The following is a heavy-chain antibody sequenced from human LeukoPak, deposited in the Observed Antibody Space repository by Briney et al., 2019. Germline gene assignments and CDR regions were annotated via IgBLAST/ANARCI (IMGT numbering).Heavy chain of an antibody. CDR2: IIPILGIA. CDR1: GGTFSSYA. D-gene: IGHD6-13*01. V-gene: IGHV1-69*04. J-gene: IGHJ5*02. CDR3: ASSSSWYGGVGWFDP. Sequence: ASVKVSCKASGGTFSSYAISWVRQAPGQGLEWMGRIIPILGIANYAQKFQGRVTITADKSTSTAYMELSSLRSEDTAVYYCASSSSWYGGVGWFDPWGQGTLVTVSS.